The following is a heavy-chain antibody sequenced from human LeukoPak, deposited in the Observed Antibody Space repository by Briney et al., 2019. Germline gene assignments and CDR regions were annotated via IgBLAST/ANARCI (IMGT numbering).Heavy chain of an antibody. CDR3: ARFHYSGSLFDY. D-gene: IGHD1-26*01. Sequence: SETLSLACTVSGDSISSSSSYWGWIRQPPGKGLEWIGSIYYSGNTYYNTSLKSRVTISVDTSKNQFSLKLSSVTAADTAVYYCARFHYSGSLFDYWGQGTLVTVSS. V-gene: IGHV4-39*07. CDR1: GDSISSSSSY. CDR2: IYYSGNT. J-gene: IGHJ4*02.